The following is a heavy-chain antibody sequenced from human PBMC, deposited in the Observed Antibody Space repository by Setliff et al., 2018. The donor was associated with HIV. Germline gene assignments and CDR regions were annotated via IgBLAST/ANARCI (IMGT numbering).Heavy chain of an antibody. D-gene: IGHD3-9*01. Sequence: ASETLSLTCTVSGGSISSSSYYWGWIRQPPGKGLEWIGSIYYSGSTYYNPSLKSRVTISVDTSKNQFSLKLSSVTAADTAVYYCARRKRYFVPFDYWGQGTLVTVSS. J-gene: IGHJ4*02. CDR2: IYYSGST. CDR1: GGSISSSSYY. CDR3: ARRKRYFVPFDY. V-gene: IGHV4-39*01.